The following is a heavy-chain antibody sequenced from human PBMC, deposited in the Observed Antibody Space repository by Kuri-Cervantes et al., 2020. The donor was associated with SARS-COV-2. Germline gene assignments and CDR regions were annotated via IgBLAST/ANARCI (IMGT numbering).Heavy chain of an antibody. Sequence: GGSLRLSCAASGFTFSSYGMHWVRQAPGKGLEWVAVIWYDGSNKYYADSVKGRFTISRDNSKNTLYLQMNSPRAGDTALYYCARDGLVLWGQGTRVTVSS. D-gene: IGHD3/OR15-3a*01. J-gene: IGHJ4*02. CDR1: GFTFSSYG. V-gene: IGHV3-33*01. CDR2: IWYDGSNK. CDR3: ARDGLVL.